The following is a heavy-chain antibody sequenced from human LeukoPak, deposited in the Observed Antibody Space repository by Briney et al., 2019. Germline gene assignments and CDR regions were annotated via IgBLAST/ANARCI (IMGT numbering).Heavy chain of an antibody. Sequence: GGSLRLSCAASGFTFSSYAMSWVRQAPGKGLEWVSAISGSGGSTYYADSVKGRFTISRDNPKSTLYLQMNSLGVEDTAVYYCAKDASGPYSSLFDPWGQGTLVIVSS. CDR1: GFTFSSYA. J-gene: IGHJ5*02. CDR3: AKDASGPYSSLFDP. V-gene: IGHV3-23*01. D-gene: IGHD6-19*01. CDR2: ISGSGGST.